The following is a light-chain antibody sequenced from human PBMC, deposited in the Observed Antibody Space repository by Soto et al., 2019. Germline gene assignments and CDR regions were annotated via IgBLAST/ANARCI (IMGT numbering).Light chain of an antibody. J-gene: IGKJ4*01. V-gene: IGKV3-20*01. CDR3: QQYSDSPLT. CDR2: GAS. Sequence: EIVLTQSPGTLSLSPGERATLSCRASQTVRTNYLAWFQHKPGQAPRLLIYGASSRATGIPDRFSGSESVTDFTLTINRLEPEDFAVYFCQQYSDSPLTFGGGTKVEIK. CDR1: QTVRTNY.